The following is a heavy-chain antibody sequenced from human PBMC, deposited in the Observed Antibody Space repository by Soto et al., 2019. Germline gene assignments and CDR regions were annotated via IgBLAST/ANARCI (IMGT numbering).Heavy chain of an antibody. CDR2: IYWDDDK. CDR1: GFSLTTSGVG. CDR3: AHRVLRTVFGLVTTTAIYFDF. J-gene: IGHJ4*02. D-gene: IGHD3-3*01. V-gene: IGHV2-5*02. Sequence: QITLNESGPTVVSPTETLTLTCRFSGFSLTTSGVGVGWIRQSPGKAPEWLALIYWDDDKRYSASLKSRLTITKDTSKNQVVLTVSYLDPTDTATYYCAHRVLRTVFGLVTTTAIYFDFWGQGTPVAVSS.